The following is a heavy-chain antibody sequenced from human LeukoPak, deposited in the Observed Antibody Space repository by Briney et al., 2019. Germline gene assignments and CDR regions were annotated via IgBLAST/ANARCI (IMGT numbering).Heavy chain of an antibody. Sequence: GGSLRLSCAPSGFTFSSYSMNWVRQAPGKGLEWVSSISSSSSYIYYADSVKGRFTISRDNAKNSLYLQMNSLRAEDTAVYYCARDLMTTVTTVDYWGQGTLVTVSS. D-gene: IGHD4-17*01. CDR1: GFTFSSYS. CDR3: ARDLMTTVTTVDY. CDR2: ISSSSSYI. V-gene: IGHV3-21*01. J-gene: IGHJ4*02.